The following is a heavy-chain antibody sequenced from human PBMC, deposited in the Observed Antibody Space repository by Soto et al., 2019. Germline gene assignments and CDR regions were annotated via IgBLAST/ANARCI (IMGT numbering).Heavy chain of an antibody. CDR1: GFTFSSYG. J-gene: IGHJ6*02. CDR2: ISYDGSNK. V-gene: IGHV3-30*18. D-gene: IGHD6-19*01. Sequence: GGSLRLSCAASGFTFSSYGMHWVRQAPGKGLEWVAVISYDGSNKYYADSVKGRFTISRDNSKNTLYLQMNSLRAEDTAVYYCAKDREQWLVIDYYYYGMDVWGQGTTVTVS. CDR3: AKDREQWLVIDYYYYGMDV.